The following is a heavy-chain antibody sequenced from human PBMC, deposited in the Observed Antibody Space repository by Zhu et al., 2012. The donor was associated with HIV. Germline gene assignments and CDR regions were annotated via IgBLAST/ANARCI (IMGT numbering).Heavy chain of an antibody. CDR3: ARVHYGDYPHFDY. CDR2: IYHSGTT. D-gene: IGHD4-17*01. Sequence: QVQLQESGPRLVKPSETLPLTCTVSGYSITSTYYRGWVRQSLEKGLEWIGSIYHSGTTYYNPSLKSRVTISVDTSKNQFSLKLSSVTAADTAVYYCARVHYGDYPHFDYWGQGTLVTVSS. V-gene: IGHV4-38-2*02. CDR1: GYSITSTYY. J-gene: IGHJ4*02.